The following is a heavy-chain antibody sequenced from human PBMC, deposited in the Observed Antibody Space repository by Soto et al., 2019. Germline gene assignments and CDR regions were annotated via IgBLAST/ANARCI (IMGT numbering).Heavy chain of an antibody. J-gene: IGHJ6*02. Sequence: PSETLSLTCTVSGGSISSGDYYWCGIRQPPGKGLEWIGYIYYSGSTYYNPSLKSRVTISVDTSKNQFSLKLSSVTAADTAVYYCATAHVYYYYYGMDVWGQGTKVTVSS. V-gene: IGHV4-30-4*01. CDR1: GGSISSGDYY. CDR3: ATAHVYYYYYGMDV. CDR2: IYYSGST.